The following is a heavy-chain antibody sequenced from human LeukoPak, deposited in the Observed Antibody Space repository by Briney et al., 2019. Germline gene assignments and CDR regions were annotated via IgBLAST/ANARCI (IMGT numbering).Heavy chain of an antibody. CDR1: GFTFSNYA. V-gene: IGHV3-30*04. CDR3: ARDKIVADYYFDY. D-gene: IGHD3-16*02. CDR2: ISRDGREK. J-gene: IGHJ4*02. Sequence: XRLSCAASGFTFSNYAMHWVRQAPGKGVEWVAVISRDGREKHKADSVKGRFTISRDNKKNTLYMQMDRLRGDDTAVYYCARDKIVADYYFDYWVQGTLVTVSS.